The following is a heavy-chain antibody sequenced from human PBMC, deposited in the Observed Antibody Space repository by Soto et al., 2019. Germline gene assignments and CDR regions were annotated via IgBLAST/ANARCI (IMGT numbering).Heavy chain of an antibody. J-gene: IGHJ5*02. Sequence: QVQLVQSGAEVKKPGASVKVSCKASGYTFIGYYIHWVRQAPGQGLEWMGRINPRSGDTTYAQNFQRRLPMTRDTAISTAYMELSSLRSDDTAVYSCGRDGVGATPLGWFDPWGQGSLVTVSS. CDR3: GRDGVGATPLGWFDP. CDR2: INPRSGDT. V-gene: IGHV1-2*06. D-gene: IGHD1-26*01. CDR1: GYTFIGYY.